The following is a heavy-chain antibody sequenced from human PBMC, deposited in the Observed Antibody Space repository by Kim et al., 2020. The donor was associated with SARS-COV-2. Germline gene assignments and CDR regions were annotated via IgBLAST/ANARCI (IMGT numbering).Heavy chain of an antibody. J-gene: IGHJ4*02. V-gene: IGHV4-39*01. D-gene: IGHD5-18*01. CDR3: ARQLSYTTIGDY. Sequence: YYNPSLKSRVTISVDTSKNQFSLKLSSVTAADTAVYYCARQLSYTTIGDYWGQGTLVTVSS.